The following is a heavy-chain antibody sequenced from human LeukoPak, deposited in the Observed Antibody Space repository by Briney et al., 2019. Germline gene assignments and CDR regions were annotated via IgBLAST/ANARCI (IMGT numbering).Heavy chain of an antibody. CDR3: AKDDRYYYDSSGYYQT. V-gene: IGHV3-23*01. J-gene: IGHJ5*02. CDR1: GFTFSSYA. CDR2: ISGSGGST. Sequence: QPGGSLRLSCAASGFTFSSYAMSWVRQAPGKGLEWVSAISGSGGSTYYADSVKGRFTISRDNSKNTLYLQMNSLRAEDTAVYYCAKDDRYYYDSSGYYQTWGQGTLVTVSS. D-gene: IGHD3-22*01.